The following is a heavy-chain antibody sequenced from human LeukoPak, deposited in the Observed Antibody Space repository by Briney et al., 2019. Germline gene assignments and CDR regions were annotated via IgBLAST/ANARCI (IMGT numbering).Heavy chain of an antibody. Sequence: GGSLRLSCAASGFTFSSYAMTWVRRAPGKGLEWVSTISGSGGSTSYADSVKGRFTISRDNSKNTLYLQMNSLRAEDTAVYYCAKDFRGSSDWYNSFDYWGQGTLVTVSS. V-gene: IGHV3-23*01. CDR1: GFTFSSYA. J-gene: IGHJ4*02. D-gene: IGHD6-19*01. CDR3: AKDFRGSSDWYNSFDY. CDR2: ISGSGGST.